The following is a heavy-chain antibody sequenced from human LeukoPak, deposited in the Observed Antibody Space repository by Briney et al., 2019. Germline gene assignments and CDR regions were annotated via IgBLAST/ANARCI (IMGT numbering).Heavy chain of an antibody. Sequence: PGGSLRLSCAASGFTFSSYYMNWIRQAPGKGLEWVSFISRTGGTIYYADSVKGRFTISRDNAKNSPYLPVNSLRAEDTAVYYCASQYSYDSSGYYNSNWFDPWGQGTLVTVSS. J-gene: IGHJ5*02. D-gene: IGHD3-22*01. CDR1: GFTFSSYY. CDR2: ISRTGGTI. V-gene: IGHV3-48*03. CDR3: ASQYSYDSSGYYNSNWFDP.